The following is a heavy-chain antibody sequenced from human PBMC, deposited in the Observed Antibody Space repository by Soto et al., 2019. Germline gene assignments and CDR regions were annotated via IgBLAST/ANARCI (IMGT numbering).Heavy chain of an antibody. J-gene: IGHJ4*02. CDR3: ARDPYYYDSPFDY. D-gene: IGHD3-22*01. V-gene: IGHV3-7*05. Sequence: EVQLVESGGGLVQPGGSLRLSCAASGFTFSSYWMSWVRQAPGKGLEWVANIKQDGSEKYYVDSVKGRFTISRDNAKNSLYLQMNSLRAEDTAVYYCARDPYYYDSPFDYWGQGTLVPVSS. CDR2: IKQDGSEK. CDR1: GFTFSSYW.